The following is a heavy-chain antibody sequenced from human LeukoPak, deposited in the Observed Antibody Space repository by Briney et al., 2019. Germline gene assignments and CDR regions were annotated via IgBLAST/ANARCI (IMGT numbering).Heavy chain of an antibody. CDR2: ISSSSSYT. CDR1: GFTFSDYY. V-gene: IGHV3-11*05. J-gene: IGHJ4*02. Sequence: GGSLRLSCAASGFTFSDYYMSWIRQAPGKGLEWVSYISSSSSYTNYADSVKGRFTISRDNAKNSLYLQMNSLRAEDTDVYYCARVMVRGVFAYWGQGTLVTVSS. D-gene: IGHD3-10*01. CDR3: ARVMVRGVFAY.